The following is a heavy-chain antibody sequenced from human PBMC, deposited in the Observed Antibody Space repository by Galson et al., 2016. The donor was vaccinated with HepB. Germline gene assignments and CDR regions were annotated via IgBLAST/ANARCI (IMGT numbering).Heavy chain of an antibody. CDR3: AKGTIAAAGGHFEY. Sequence: LRLSCAASGFSFDDYAMHWVRQLPGKGLEWVSLISSNGGTIYYADSVKGRFTISRDNSKDSLYLQMNSLRPEDTAFYYCAKGTIAAAGGHFEYWGQGTLVTVSS. J-gene: IGHJ4*02. CDR1: GFSFDDYA. CDR2: ISSNGGTI. D-gene: IGHD6-13*01. V-gene: IGHV3-43*01.